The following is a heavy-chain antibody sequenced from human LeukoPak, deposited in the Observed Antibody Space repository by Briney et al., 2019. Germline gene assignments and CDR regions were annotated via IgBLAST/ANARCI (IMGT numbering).Heavy chain of an antibody. CDR3: ARDGSIVVVPAAISWFDP. Sequence: ASVKVSCKASGYTFTGYYMHWVRQAPGQGLEWMGWINPNSGGTNYAQKFQGRVTMTRDTSISTAHMELSRLRSDDTAVYYCARDGSIVVVPAAISWFDPWGQGTLVTVSS. CDR2: INPNSGGT. V-gene: IGHV1-2*02. J-gene: IGHJ5*02. D-gene: IGHD2-2*02. CDR1: GYTFTGYY.